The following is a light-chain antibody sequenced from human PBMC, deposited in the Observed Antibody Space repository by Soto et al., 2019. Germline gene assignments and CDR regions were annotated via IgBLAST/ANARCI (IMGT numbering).Light chain of an antibody. CDR1: QRVSTN. J-gene: IGKJ1*01. CDR2: GAS. V-gene: IGKV3-15*01. Sequence: EIVMTQSPATLSVSPGERANLSCRASQRVSTNLAWYQQKPGQAPRLLIYGASTRATGIPARFSGSGSGTEFTLTISSLQSEDFAVYYCQQYHIWPPWTSGQGTKVDI. CDR3: QQYHIWPPWT.